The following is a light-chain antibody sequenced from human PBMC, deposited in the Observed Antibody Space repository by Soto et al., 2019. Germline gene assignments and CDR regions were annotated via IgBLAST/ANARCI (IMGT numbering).Light chain of an antibody. CDR1: LSVSSN. Sequence: EIVLTQSPGTLSLSPGERATLSCRASLSVSSNYVAWYQQKPGQAPRLLIYGASSRATGIPDRFSGSGSGTEFTLTISSLQSEDFAVYYCQQYNNWPLTFGQGTRLEIK. J-gene: IGKJ5*01. CDR3: QQYNNWPLT. V-gene: IGKV3D-15*01. CDR2: GAS.